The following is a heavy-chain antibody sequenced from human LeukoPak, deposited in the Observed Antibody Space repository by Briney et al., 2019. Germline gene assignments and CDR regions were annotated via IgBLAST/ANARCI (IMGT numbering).Heavy chain of an antibody. CDR1: GFTFSSYG. CDR2: ISYDGSNK. J-gene: IGHJ5*02. CDR3: AKDLDYGGYNWFDP. V-gene: IGHV3-30*18. D-gene: IGHD4-23*01. Sequence: PGGSLRLSCAAAGFTFSSYGMHWVRQAPGKGLGWVAVISYDGSNKYYADSVEGRFTISRDNSKNTLYLQMNSLRAEDTAVYYCAKDLDYGGYNWFDPWGQGTLVTVSS.